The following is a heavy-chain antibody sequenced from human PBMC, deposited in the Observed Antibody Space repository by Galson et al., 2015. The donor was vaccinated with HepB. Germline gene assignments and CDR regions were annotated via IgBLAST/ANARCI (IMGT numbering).Heavy chain of an antibody. Sequence: SLRLSCAASGFIVSSYSMSWVRQAPGKGLEWFSFISSSSTIFYADSVKGRFTISRDNIKNSLVLQMNSLRDEDTAVYFCARGRSGWYLSPYFDYWGQGTLVTVSS. V-gene: IGHV3-48*02. CDR2: ISSSSTI. CDR3: ARGRSGWYLSPYFDY. J-gene: IGHJ4*02. D-gene: IGHD6-19*01. CDR1: GFIVSSYS.